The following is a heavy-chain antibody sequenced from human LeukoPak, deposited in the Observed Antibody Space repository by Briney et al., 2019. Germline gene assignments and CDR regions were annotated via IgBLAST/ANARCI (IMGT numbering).Heavy chain of an antibody. D-gene: IGHD1-26*01. CDR1: GFSLSLGYY. Sequence: SETLSLTCDVSGFSLSLGYYWVWIRQPAGQGLEWIGSIHPSGTTFYNSSLNSRITMTIDAPKNQFSLRLSLVTAVDTAVYFCATERERRITDWGQGTLVTVSS. J-gene: IGHJ4*02. CDR2: IHPSGTT. V-gene: IGHV4-38-2*02. CDR3: ATERERRITD.